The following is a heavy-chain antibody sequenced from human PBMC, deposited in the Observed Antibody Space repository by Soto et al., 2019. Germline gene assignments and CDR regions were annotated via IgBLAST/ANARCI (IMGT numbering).Heavy chain of an antibody. Sequence: QVQLVQSGAEVKKPGASVKVSCKASGYTFTSYYMHWVRQAPGQGLEWMGIINPSGGSTSYAQKFQGRVTMTRDKSTSTVYMELSILRSEDTAVYYCARVYCSGGSCYSVDYWGQGTLVTVSS. J-gene: IGHJ4*02. V-gene: IGHV1-46*03. D-gene: IGHD2-15*01. CDR2: INPSGGST. CDR3: ARVYCSGGSCYSVDY. CDR1: GYTFTSYY.